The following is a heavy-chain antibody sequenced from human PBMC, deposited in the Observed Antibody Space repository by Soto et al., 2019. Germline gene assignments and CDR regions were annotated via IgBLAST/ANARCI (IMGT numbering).Heavy chain of an antibody. CDR2: INSGGSTT. Sequence: EVQLVESGGGLVQPGGSLRLSCAASGFTFSTYWMHWVRQAPGKGLVWVSRINSGGSTTSYADSVKGRFTISRDNAKNTLYLPMNRLRAEDTAVYYCARKVGPASFDYWGQGPLVTVSS. CDR1: GFTFSTYW. D-gene: IGHD1-26*01. V-gene: IGHV3-74*01. CDR3: ARKVGPASFDY. J-gene: IGHJ4*02.